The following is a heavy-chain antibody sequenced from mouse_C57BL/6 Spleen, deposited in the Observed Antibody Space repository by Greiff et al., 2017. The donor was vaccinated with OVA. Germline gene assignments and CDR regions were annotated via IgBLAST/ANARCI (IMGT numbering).Heavy chain of an antibody. J-gene: IGHJ3*01. Sequence: QVQLKQSGPELVKPGASVKISCKASGYAFSSSWMNWVKQRPGKGLEWIGRIYPGDGDTNYNGKFKGKATLTADKSSSTAYMQLSSLTSEDSAVYFCARPPYDYDEVPFAYWGQGTLVTVSA. CDR1: GYAFSSSW. CDR3: ARPPYDYDEVPFAY. V-gene: IGHV1-82*01. D-gene: IGHD2-4*01. CDR2: IYPGDGDT.